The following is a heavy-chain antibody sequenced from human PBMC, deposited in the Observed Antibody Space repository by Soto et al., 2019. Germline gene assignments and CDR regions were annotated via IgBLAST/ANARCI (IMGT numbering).Heavy chain of an antibody. CDR2: ISSSSSYT. J-gene: IGHJ3*02. D-gene: IGHD2-2*01. CDR3: ARQTSSHAFDI. CDR1: GFTFSDYY. Sequence: QVQLVESGGALVKPGGSLRLSCAASGFTFSDYYMSWIRQAPGKGLEWVSYISSSSSYTRYADSVKGRFTISRDNAKNSLHLQMNSLRAEDTAMYYCARQTSSHAFDIWGQGTMVTVSS. V-gene: IGHV3-11*05.